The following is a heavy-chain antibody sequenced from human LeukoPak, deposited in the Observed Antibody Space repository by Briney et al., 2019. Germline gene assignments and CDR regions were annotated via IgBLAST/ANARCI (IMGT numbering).Heavy chain of an antibody. J-gene: IGHJ4*02. CDR1: AGSFSGHY. CDR2: IDHSGST. D-gene: IGHD6-25*01. CDR3: ARGLGGGYGAIDY. V-gene: IGHV4-34*01. Sequence: PSETLSLTCAVSAGSFSGHYCSWIRQTPGTGLQWIGEIDHSGSTSYNPSLKSRVTISLDTSRNHFSLKLSSVTAADTAVYYRARGLGGGYGAIDYWGQGTLVTVSS.